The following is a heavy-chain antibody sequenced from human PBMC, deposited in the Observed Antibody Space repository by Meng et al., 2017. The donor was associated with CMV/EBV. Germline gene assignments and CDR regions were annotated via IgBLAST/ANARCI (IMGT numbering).Heavy chain of an antibody. D-gene: IGHD3-3*01. V-gene: IGHV3-21*01. CDR3: ARDAYHYDFWSDRTSIDY. CDR1: FTFSSYS. Sequence: FTFSSYSMNWVRQAPGKGLEWVSSISSSSSYIYYADSVKGRFTISRDNAKSSLYLQMNSLRAEDTAVYYCARDAYHYDFWSDRTSIDYWGQGTLVTVSS. J-gene: IGHJ4*02. CDR2: ISSSSSYI.